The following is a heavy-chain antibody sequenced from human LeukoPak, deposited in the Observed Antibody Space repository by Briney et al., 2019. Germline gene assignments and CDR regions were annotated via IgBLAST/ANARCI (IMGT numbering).Heavy chain of an antibody. V-gene: IGHV4-34*01. Sequence: SETLSLTCAVYGGSFSGYYWSWIRQPPGKGLEWIGEINHSGSTNYNPSLKSRVTISVDTSKNQFSLKLSSVTAADTAVYYCARASPNYDILTGYYHGADKEYNWFDPWGQGTLVTVSS. CDR3: ARASPNYDILTGYYHGADKEYNWFDP. CDR1: GGSFSGYY. J-gene: IGHJ5*02. D-gene: IGHD3-9*01. CDR2: INHSGST.